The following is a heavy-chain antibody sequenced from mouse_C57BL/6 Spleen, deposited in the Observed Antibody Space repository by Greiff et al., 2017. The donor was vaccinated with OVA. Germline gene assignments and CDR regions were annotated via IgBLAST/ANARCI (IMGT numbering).Heavy chain of an antibody. CDR2: INPNYGTT. CDR3: ARGYDYDDGYFDV. CDR1: GYSFTDYN. D-gene: IGHD2-4*01. V-gene: IGHV1-39*01. Sequence: EVKLVESGPELVKPGASVKISCKASGYSFTDYNMNWVKQSNGKSLEWIGVINPNYGTTSYNQKFKGKATLTVDQSSSTAYMQLNSLTSEDSAVYYCARGYDYDDGYFDVWGTGTTVTVSS. J-gene: IGHJ1*03.